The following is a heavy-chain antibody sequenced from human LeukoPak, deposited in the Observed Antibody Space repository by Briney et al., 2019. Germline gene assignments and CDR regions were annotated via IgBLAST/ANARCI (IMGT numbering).Heavy chain of an antibody. CDR3: ATLVATTQFDY. V-gene: IGHV3-7*01. J-gene: IGHJ4*02. Sequence: GGSLRLSCAASGFTFSDYWMSWVRQAPGKGLEWVANIQQDGSEKYYVDSVKGRFTISRDNAKNSLYLQMNSLRVEDTAVYYCATLVATTQFDYWGQGTLVTVSS. CDR1: GFTFSDYW. D-gene: IGHD5-12*01. CDR2: IQQDGSEK.